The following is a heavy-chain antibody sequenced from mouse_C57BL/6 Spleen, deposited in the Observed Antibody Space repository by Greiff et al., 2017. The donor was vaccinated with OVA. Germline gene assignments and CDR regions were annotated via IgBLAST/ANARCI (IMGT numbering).Heavy chain of an antibody. CDR2: INPNYGTT. J-gene: IGHJ4*01. V-gene: IGHV1-39*01. CDR3: AMGSDRVTTGYAMDY. D-gene: IGHD2-2*01. CDR1: GYSFTDYN. Sequence: EVQRVESGPELVKPGASVKISCKASGYSFTDYNMNWVKQSNGKSLEWIGVINPNYGTTSYNQKFKGKATLTVDQSSSTAYMQLNSLTSEDSAVYYCAMGSDRVTTGYAMDYWGQGTSVTVSS.